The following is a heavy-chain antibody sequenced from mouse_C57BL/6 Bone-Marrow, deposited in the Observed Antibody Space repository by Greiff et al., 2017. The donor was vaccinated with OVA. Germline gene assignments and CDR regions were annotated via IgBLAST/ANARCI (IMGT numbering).Heavy chain of an antibody. J-gene: IGHJ4*01. CDR3: ESGDGYYPYYYAMDY. D-gene: IGHD2-3*01. CDR1: GFTFSDYY. CDR2: ISNGGGST. V-gene: IGHV5-12*01. Sequence: EVHLVESGGGLVQPGGSLKLSCAASGFTFSDYYMYWVRQTPEKRLEWVAYISNGGGSTYYPDTVKGRFTISRDNAKNTLYLQMSRLKSEKTAKYYCESGDGYYPYYYAMDYWGQGTSVTVSS.